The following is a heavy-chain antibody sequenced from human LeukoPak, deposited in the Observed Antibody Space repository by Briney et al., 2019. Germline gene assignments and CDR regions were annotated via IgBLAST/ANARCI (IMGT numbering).Heavy chain of an antibody. CDR3: AREVWGPEY. Sequence: PGDSLRPSCAASGFTFTKYWMTWVRQAPGKGLEWVGNIKQDGSDKNYMDSVKGRFTISRDNTKNSVYLQMSSLRAEDTAVYYCAREVWGPEYWGQGTLVTVSS. J-gene: IGHJ4*02. V-gene: IGHV3-7*01. D-gene: IGHD1-14*01. CDR2: IKQDGSDK. CDR1: GFTFTKYW.